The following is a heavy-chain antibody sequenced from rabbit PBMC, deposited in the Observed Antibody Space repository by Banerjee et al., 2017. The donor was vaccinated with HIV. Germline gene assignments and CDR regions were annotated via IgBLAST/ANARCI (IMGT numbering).Heavy chain of an antibody. Sequence: QSLEESGGDLVKPGASLTLTCTASGFSFSSSYYMCWVRQAPGKGLEWIACIYAGSSGSTYYASWAKGRFTISKTSSTTVTLQMTSLTAADTATYFCASQVNAGYAGYGPLIDLWGQGTLVTVS. CDR3: ASQVNAGYAGYGPLIDL. CDR2: IYAGSSGST. V-gene: IGHV1S40*01. CDR1: GFSFSSSYY. J-gene: IGHJ4*01. D-gene: IGHD7-1*01.